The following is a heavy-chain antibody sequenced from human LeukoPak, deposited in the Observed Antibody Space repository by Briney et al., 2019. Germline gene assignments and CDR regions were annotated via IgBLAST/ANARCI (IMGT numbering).Heavy chain of an antibody. CDR2: INSDGSST. V-gene: IGHV3-74*01. J-gene: IGHJ6*02. CDR1: GFTFSSYW. Sequence: GGSLRLSCAASGFTFSSYWMHWVRQAPGKGLVWVSRINSDGSSTSYADSVKGRFTFSRDNAKNTLYLQMNSLRAEDTAVYYCARDLLVGANNYYYYGMDVWGQGTTVTVSS. D-gene: IGHD1-26*01. CDR3: ARDLLVGANNYYYYGMDV.